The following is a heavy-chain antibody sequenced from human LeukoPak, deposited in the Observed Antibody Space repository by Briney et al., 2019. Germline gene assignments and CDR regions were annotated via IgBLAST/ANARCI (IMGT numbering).Heavy chain of an antibody. Sequence: GGSLRPSCAASGFTFSTYAMQWVRQAPDKRLEYVSGMGGNGDSTHYANSVKGRFTISRDNSKNTLYLQMNSLRAEDTAVYYCARDLFPIAVAGKPGYWGQGTLVTVSS. D-gene: IGHD6-19*01. CDR3: ARDLFPIAVAGKPGY. CDR2: MGGNGDST. CDR1: GFTFSTYA. J-gene: IGHJ4*02. V-gene: IGHV3-64*01.